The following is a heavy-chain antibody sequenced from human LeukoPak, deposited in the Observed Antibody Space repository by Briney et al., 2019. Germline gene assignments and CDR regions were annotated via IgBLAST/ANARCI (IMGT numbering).Heavy chain of an antibody. J-gene: IGHJ4*02. CDR1: GFTFTSYA. CDR3: ARGGVYIGSFFDY. CDR2: ITGSGGST. V-gene: IGHV3-23*01. Sequence: GGSLRLSCAASGFTFTSYAMSWVRQAPGKGLEWVSAITGSGGSTYYADSVKGRLTISRDNSKNTLYLQINSLTVDDAALYYCARGGVYIGSFFDYWGQGTLVTVSS. D-gene: IGHD1-26*01.